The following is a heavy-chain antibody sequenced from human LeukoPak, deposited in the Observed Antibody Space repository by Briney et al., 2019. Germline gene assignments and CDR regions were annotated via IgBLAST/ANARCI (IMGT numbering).Heavy chain of an antibody. Sequence: PSETLSLTCTVSGGSISSYYWSWIRQPPGKGLEWIGYIYYSGSTNYNPSLKSRVTISVDTSKRQFSLELTSVTAADTAIYYCARGREYDDYFDFWGQGTLVTVSS. D-gene: IGHD3-10*01. V-gene: IGHV4-59*12. CDR1: GGSISSYY. J-gene: IGHJ4*02. CDR3: ARGREYDDYFDF. CDR2: IYYSGST.